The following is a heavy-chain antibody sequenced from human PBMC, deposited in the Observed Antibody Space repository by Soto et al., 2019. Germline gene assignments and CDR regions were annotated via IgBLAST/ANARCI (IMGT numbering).Heavy chain of an antibody. D-gene: IGHD5-18*01. V-gene: IGHV3-53*01. CDR2: IYSGGST. CDR3: ARGSTVTSIHRDAFEI. Sequence: GGSLRLSCAASGFTVSSNYMSWVRQAPGKGLEWVSVIYSGGSTYYADSVKGRFTISRDNSKNTLYLQMNSLRAEDTAVYYCARGSTVTSIHRDAFEIWGQGTMVTVSS. J-gene: IGHJ3*02. CDR1: GFTVSSNY.